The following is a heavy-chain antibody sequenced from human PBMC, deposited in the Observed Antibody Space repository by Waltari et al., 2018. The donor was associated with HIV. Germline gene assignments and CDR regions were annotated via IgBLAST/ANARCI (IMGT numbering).Heavy chain of an antibody. V-gene: IGHV3-23*04. CDR3: AKVRIARSSGRGSDFDY. CDR1: GLTFSDCA. CDR2: IGGGGGST. J-gene: IGHJ4*02. Sequence: EVRLVESGGGLVQPGGSLRLSCAASGLTFSDCAMSWVRPTPGQGLEWVSGIGGGGGSTHYADSVKGRFIISRDNSKNTLYHQMSSLRADDTAVYYCAKVRIARSSGRGSDFDYWGQGTLVTVSS. D-gene: IGHD6-13*01.